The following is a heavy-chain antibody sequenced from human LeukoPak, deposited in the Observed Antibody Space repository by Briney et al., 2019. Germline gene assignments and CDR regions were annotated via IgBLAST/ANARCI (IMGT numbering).Heavy chain of an antibody. V-gene: IGHV4-34*01. CDR3: ARVAGYGSGSYYRD. Sequence: ASETLSLTCAVYGGSFSGYYWSWIRQPPGKGLEWIGEINHSGSTNYNPSLKSRVTISVDTSKNQFSLKLSSVAAADTAVYYCARVAGYGSGSYYRDWGQGTLVTVSS. CDR1: GGSFSGYY. J-gene: IGHJ4*02. D-gene: IGHD3-10*01. CDR2: INHSGST.